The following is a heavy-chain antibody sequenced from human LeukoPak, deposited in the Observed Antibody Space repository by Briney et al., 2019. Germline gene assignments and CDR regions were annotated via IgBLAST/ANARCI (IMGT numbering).Heavy chain of an antibody. J-gene: IGHJ4*02. Sequence: AASVKVSCKASGYTFTGDYMHWVRQAPGQGLEWMGWINPNSGGTNYAQKFQGRVTMTRDTSITTAYMELSRLRSDDTAVYYCARTPKASLNGGYWGQGTLVTVSS. D-gene: IGHD4-23*01. CDR2: INPNSGGT. V-gene: IGHV1-2*02. CDR3: ARTPKASLNGGY. CDR1: GYTFTGDY.